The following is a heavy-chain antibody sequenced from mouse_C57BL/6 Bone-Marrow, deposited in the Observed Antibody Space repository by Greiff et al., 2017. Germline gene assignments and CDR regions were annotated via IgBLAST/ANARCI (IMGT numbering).Heavy chain of an antibody. CDR2: IYPGSGST. V-gene: IGHV1-55*01. Sequence: VQLQQPGAELVKPGASVKMSCKASGYTFTSYWITWVKQRPGQGLEWIGDIYPGSGSTNYNEKFKSKATLTVDTSSSTAYMQLSSLTSEDSAVYYCARSGYYAVYYFDYWGQGTTLTVSS. CDR1: GYTFTSYW. J-gene: IGHJ2*01. CDR3: ARSGYYAVYYFDY. D-gene: IGHD3-1*01.